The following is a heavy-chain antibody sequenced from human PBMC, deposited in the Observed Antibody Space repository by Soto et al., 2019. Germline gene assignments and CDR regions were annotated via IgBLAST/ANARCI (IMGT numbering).Heavy chain of an antibody. J-gene: IGHJ5*02. CDR1: GGTFSSYA. Sequence: SVKFSCKASGGTFSSYAISWVRQAPGQGLEWMGGIIPIFGTANYAQKFQGRVTITADESTSTAYMELSSLRSEDTAVYYCARDGKYSSSWLFDPWGQGTLVTVSS. D-gene: IGHD6-13*01. CDR2: IIPIFGTA. CDR3: ARDGKYSSSWLFDP. V-gene: IGHV1-69*13.